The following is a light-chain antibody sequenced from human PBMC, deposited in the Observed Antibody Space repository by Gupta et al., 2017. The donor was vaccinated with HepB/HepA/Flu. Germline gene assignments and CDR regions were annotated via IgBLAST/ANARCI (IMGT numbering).Light chain of an antibody. J-gene: IGKJ4*01. V-gene: IGKV1-33*01. Sequence: DIQMTPPPSSLSASVGDRVTITCQASQDISSYLDWYQQKSGKVPKLLIYDASNLQTGVPSRFSGSGSGTDFTFTISSLQPEDVATYYCQQYDNLPSAFGGGTKVEIK. CDR3: QQYDNLPSA. CDR1: QDISSY. CDR2: DAS.